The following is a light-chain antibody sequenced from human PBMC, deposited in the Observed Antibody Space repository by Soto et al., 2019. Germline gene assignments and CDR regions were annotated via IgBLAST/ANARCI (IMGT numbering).Light chain of an antibody. CDR3: QQYGSSLTLT. V-gene: IGKV3-20*01. CDR2: GAS. Sequence: EIVLTQSPGTLSLSPGERATLSCRASQSVSSSYLAWYQQKPGQAPRLLIYGASSRATGIPDRFSGSGSGTDLTLTISRLEPEDFAVHYCQQYGSSLTLTFGSGTKVDIK. CDR1: QSVSSSY. J-gene: IGKJ3*01.